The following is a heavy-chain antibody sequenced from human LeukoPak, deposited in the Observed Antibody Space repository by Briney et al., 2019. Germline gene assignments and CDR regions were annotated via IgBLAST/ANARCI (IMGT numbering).Heavy chain of an antibody. CDR1: GYTFTGYY. V-gene: IGHV1-2*02. CDR2: INPNSGGT. Sequence: ASVNVTRTASGYTFTGYYMHWVRQAPGQGLEWMGWINPNSGGTNYAQKFQGRVTMTRDTSISTAYMELSRLRSDDTAVYYCARDQDYQIDYWGQGTLVTVSS. J-gene: IGHJ4*02. D-gene: IGHD2-2*01. CDR3: ARDQDYQIDY.